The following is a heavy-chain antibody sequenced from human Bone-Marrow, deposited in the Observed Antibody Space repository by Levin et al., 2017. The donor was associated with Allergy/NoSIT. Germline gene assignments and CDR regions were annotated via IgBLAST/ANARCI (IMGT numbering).Heavy chain of an antibody. Sequence: SETLSLTCSVSGGSVSSSPYYWNWIRQPPGKGLEWIGYIYYTGRTSYNPSLKSRVTISVDTSKNQFFLKLSSVTAADTAVYYCARDKLFGTSYYGMDVWGQGTTVTVSS. V-gene: IGHV4-61*01. CDR1: GGSVSSSPYY. J-gene: IGHJ6*02. D-gene: IGHD3-16*01. CDR2: IYYTGRT. CDR3: ARDKLFGTSYYGMDV.